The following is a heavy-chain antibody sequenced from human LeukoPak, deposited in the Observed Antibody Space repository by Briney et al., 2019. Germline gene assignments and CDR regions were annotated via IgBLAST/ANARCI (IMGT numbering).Heavy chain of an antibody. D-gene: IGHD3-16*01. CDR2: IRSKANSYAT. CDR3: TRGGDFDY. Sequence: PGGTLRLSCAASGFTFSGSAMHWVRQASGKGLEWVGRIRSKANSYATAYAASVKGRFTISRDDSKNTAYLQMNSLKTEDTAVYYCTRGGDFDYWGQGTLVTVSS. CDR1: GFTFSGSA. V-gene: IGHV3-73*01. J-gene: IGHJ4*02.